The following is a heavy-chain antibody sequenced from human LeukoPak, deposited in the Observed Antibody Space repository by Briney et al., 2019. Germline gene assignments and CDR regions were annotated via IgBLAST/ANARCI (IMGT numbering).Heavy chain of an antibody. CDR2: ISYDKSYK. D-gene: IGHD3-9*01. V-gene: IGHV3-30*04. CDR3: ARSLTGYDAFDI. Sequence: GGSLRLSCAASGFTFNRHAMHWVRQAPGKGLEWVAAISYDKSYKEYTDSVKGRFTISRDNARNTLFLEMNSPRTEATAIYYCARSLTGYDAFDIWGQGTRVTVSS. J-gene: IGHJ3*02. CDR1: GFTFNRHA.